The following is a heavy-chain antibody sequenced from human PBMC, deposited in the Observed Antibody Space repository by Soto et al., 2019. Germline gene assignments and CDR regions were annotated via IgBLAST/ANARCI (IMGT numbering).Heavy chain of an antibody. Sequence: EVELVESRGGLVKPGGSLRLSCLASRFRFSDYTMTWVRQAPGKGLEWVSSISIISTYIYYGDSVKGRFTISRDNAKNSLYLQMNSLRVEDTAVYYCARRGSEVTTGGGALDMWGQGTMVTVSS. J-gene: IGHJ3*02. V-gene: IGHV3-21*01. D-gene: IGHD4-17*01. CDR1: RFRFSDYT. CDR3: ARRGSEVTTGGGALDM. CDR2: ISIISTYI.